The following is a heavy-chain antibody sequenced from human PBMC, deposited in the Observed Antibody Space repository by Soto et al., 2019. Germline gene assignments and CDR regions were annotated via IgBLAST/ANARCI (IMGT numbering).Heavy chain of an antibody. Sequence: GGSLRLSCAASGFTFSSYAMSWVRQAPGKELEWDSAISGSGGSTYYADSVKGRFTISRDNSKNTLYLQMNSLRAEDTAVYYCAKDSETMAVAGIFDYWGQGTLVTVSS. CDR3: AKDSETMAVAGIFDY. V-gene: IGHV3-23*01. D-gene: IGHD6-19*01. CDR2: ISGSGGST. J-gene: IGHJ4*02. CDR1: GFTFSSYA.